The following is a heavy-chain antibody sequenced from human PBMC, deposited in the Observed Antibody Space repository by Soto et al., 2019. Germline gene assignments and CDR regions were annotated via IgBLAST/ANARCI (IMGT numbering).Heavy chain of an antibody. J-gene: IGHJ6*02. V-gene: IGHV4-31*03. D-gene: IGHD6-19*01. CDR3: ARGIEGWYQGRYYYGMDV. CDR2: IYYSGST. Sequence: SETLSLTCTVSGGSISSGGYYWSWIRQHPGKGLEWIGHIYYSGSTYYNPSLKSRVTISVDTSKNQFSLKLSSVTAADTAVYYCARGIEGWYQGRYYYGMDVWGQGTTVTVSS. CDR1: GGSISSGGYY.